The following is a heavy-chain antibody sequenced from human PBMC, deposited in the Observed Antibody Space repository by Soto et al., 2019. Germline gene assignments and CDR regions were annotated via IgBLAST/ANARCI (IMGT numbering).Heavy chain of an antibody. CDR2: IWFDGSNK. Sequence: GGSLRLSCTASGFTFSTYGMHWVRQAPGKGLEWVAVIWFDGSNKYYADSVKGRFAISRDNSKKTLYLEMNSLRAEDTAVYYCASGGSSSPRYYFDSWGQGTLVTVSS. V-gene: IGHV3-33*01. CDR1: GFTFSTYG. J-gene: IGHJ4*02. D-gene: IGHD3-10*01. CDR3: ASGGSSSPRYYFDS.